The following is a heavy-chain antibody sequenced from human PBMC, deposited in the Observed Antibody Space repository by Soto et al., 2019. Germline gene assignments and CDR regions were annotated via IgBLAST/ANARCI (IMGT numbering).Heavy chain of an antibody. CDR2: IGTAGDP. V-gene: IGHV3-13*05. CDR1: GFTFSSYD. J-gene: IGHJ5*02. Sequence: GGSLRLSCAASGFTFSSYDMHWVRHATGKGLEWVSAIGTAGDPYYPGSVKGRFTNSRENAKNSLYLQMNSLRAGGTAVYYCARASAGTFDFDPWGQGTLVTVSS. D-gene: IGHD6-13*01. CDR3: ARASAGTFDFDP.